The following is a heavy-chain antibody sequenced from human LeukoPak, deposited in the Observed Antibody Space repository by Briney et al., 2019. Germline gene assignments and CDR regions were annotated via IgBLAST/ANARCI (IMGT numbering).Heavy chain of an antibody. J-gene: IGHJ4*02. CDR1: GGSFSGYY. D-gene: IGHD3-22*01. CDR3: ARGGYYDSTESPYYFDY. CDR2: INHSGST. Sequence: SETLSLTCAVYGGSFSGYYWSWIRQPPGKGLEWIGEINHSGSTNYNPPLKSRVTISVDTSKNQFSLKLSSVTAADTAVYYCARGGYYDSTESPYYFDYWGQGTLVTVSS. V-gene: IGHV4-34*01.